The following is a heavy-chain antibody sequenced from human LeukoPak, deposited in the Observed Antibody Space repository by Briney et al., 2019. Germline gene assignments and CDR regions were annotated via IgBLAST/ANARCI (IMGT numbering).Heavy chain of an antibody. CDR3: ARDVSYSSSWYPNWFDP. D-gene: IGHD6-13*01. J-gene: IGHJ5*02. Sequence: GGSLRLSCAASGFTFSSHGMDWVRQAPGKGLEWVSGISPSGDILYYADSVKGQFTISRDNAKNSLYLKMNSLRAEDTAVYYCARDVSYSSSWYPNWFDPWGQGTLVTVSS. CDR2: ISPSGDIL. CDR1: GFTFSSHG. V-gene: IGHV3-23*01.